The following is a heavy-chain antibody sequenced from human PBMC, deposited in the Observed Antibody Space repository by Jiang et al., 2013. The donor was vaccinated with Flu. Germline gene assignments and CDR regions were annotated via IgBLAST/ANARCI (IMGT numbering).Heavy chain of an antibody. V-gene: IGHV6-1*01. CDR2: TYYRSKWYT. D-gene: IGHD1-14*01. J-gene: IGHJ5*02. CDR3: ARAGGTTWYGNWFDP. Sequence: QTLSLTCAISGDSVSNNNAAWNWIRQSPSGGLEWLGRTYYRSKWYTDYALSVKSRITINPDTSKNQFSLQLNSLTPEDTAVYYCARAGGTTWYGNWFDPWGQGTLVTVSS. CDR1: GDSVSNNNAA.